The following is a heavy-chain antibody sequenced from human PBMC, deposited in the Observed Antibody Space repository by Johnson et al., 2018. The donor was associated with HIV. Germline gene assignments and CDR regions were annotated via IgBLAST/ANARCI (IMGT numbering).Heavy chain of an antibody. CDR2: IYSGGST. V-gene: IGHV3-53*01. J-gene: IGHJ3*02. D-gene: IGHD6-19*01. Sequence: EKLVESGGGLIQPGGSLRLSCAASGFTVSSNYMSWVRQAPGKGLEWVSVIYSGGSTYYADSVTGRFTISRDNSKTTLDLQMNSLRAEDTAVYYCVSSAQWSGWPPGAFDIWGQGTMVTVSS. CDR3: VSSAQWSGWPPGAFDI. CDR1: GFTVSSNY.